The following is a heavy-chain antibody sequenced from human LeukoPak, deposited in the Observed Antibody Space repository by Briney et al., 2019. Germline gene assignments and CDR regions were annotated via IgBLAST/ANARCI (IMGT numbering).Heavy chain of an antibody. Sequence: PGGSLRLSCAASGFTFSTYAMSWVGQAPGKGLEWVSSISGSTYTTYYADSVKGRFTISRDNSKNTLYLQMNSLRAEDTAVYYCAKDRSDNSTWYVGSHWGQGTLVTVSS. J-gene: IGHJ4*02. D-gene: IGHD2/OR15-2a*01. CDR3: AKDRSDNSTWYVGSH. V-gene: IGHV3-23*01. CDR1: GFTFSTYA. CDR2: ISGSTYTT.